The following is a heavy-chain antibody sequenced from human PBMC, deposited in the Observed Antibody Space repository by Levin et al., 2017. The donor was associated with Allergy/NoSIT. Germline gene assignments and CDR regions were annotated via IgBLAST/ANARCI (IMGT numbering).Heavy chain of an antibody. V-gene: IGHV3-23*01. CDR1: GFTFSSYA. CDR3: AKGGYDSSGYYLPFDI. D-gene: IGHD3-22*01. Sequence: GGSLRLSCAASGFTFSSYAMSWVRQAPGKGLEWVSAISGSGGSTYYSDLVPGRFPISRDNSKNTLYLQMNSLRAEDTAVYYGAKGGYDSSGYYLPFDIWGQGTMVTVSS. CDR2: ISGSGGST. J-gene: IGHJ3*02.